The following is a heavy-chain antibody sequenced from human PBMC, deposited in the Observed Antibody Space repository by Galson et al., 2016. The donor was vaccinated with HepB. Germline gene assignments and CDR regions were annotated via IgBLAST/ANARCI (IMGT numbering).Heavy chain of an antibody. Sequence: PWVRQAPGKGLEWVALISFDGSDKYYADSVRGRFTISRDNSKSTLYLQMNSLRVDDTAVYYCARQAASGRRGWFDPWGQGTLVTVSS. D-gene: IGHD6-13*01. J-gene: IGHJ5*02. CDR3: ARQAASGRRGWFDP. CDR2: ISFDGSDK. V-gene: IGHV3-30*04.